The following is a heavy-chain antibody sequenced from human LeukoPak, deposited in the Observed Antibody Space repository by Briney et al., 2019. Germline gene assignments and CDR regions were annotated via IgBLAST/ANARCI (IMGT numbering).Heavy chain of an antibody. CDR1: GGSISSYY. Sequence: SQTLSLTCTVSGGSISSYYWSWIRQPPGKGLEWIGYIYYSGSTNYNPSLKSRVTISVDTSKNQFSLKLSSVTAADTAVYYCARRVAAAGTYYFDYWGQGTLVTVSS. J-gene: IGHJ4*02. CDR3: ARRVAAAGTYYFDY. CDR2: IYYSGST. D-gene: IGHD6-13*01. V-gene: IGHV4-59*08.